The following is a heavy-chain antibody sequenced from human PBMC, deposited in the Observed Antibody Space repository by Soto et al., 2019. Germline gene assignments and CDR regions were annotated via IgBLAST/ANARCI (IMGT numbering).Heavy chain of an antibody. V-gene: IGHV4-59*01. D-gene: IGHD3-16*02. Sequence: SETLSLTCTVSGGSISSYYWSWIRQPPGKGLEWIGYIYYSGSTNYNPSLKSRVTISVDTSKNQFSLKLSSVTAADTAVYYCAREGGNYDYVWGSYRPNGDAFDIWGQGTMVTVSS. J-gene: IGHJ3*02. CDR1: GGSISSYY. CDR3: AREGGNYDYVWGSYRPNGDAFDI. CDR2: IYYSGST.